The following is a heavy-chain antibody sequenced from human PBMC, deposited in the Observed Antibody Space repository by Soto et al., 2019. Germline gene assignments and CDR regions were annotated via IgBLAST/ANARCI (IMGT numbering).Heavy chain of an antibody. J-gene: IGHJ5*02. Sequence: PGESLKISCQGSGDSCTNYWVGLVRQIPGRGLEWMGIIHPGDSDTRYSPFFQGQVTISADKSISTAYLQWSSLKASDTAMYYCARHNRYSSTWFEGWFDPWGQGTLVTVSS. V-gene: IGHV5-51*01. CDR3: ARHNRYSSTWFEGWFDP. D-gene: IGHD6-13*01. CDR1: GDSCTNYW. CDR2: IHPGDSDT.